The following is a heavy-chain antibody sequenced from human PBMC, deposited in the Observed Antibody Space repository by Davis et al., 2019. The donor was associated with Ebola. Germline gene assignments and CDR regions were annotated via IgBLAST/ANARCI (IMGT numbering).Heavy chain of an antibody. D-gene: IGHD6-13*01. CDR1: GYSFTSYW. Sequence: PGGSLRLSCKGSGYSFTSYWIGWVRQMPGKGLEWMGIIYPGDSDTRYSPSFQGQVTISADKSISTAYLQWSSLKASDTAMYYCARHGPSGYSSSRDAFDIWGQGTMVTVSS. CDR3: ARHGPSGYSSSRDAFDI. CDR2: IYPGDSDT. V-gene: IGHV5-51*01. J-gene: IGHJ3*02.